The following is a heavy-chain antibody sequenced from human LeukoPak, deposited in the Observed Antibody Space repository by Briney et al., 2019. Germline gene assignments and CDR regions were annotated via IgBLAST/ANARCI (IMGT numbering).Heavy chain of an antibody. Sequence: ASVKVSCKASGYTFTSYYMHWVRQAPGQGLEWMGIINPNAGTTSYAQKFQGRVTVTRDTSASTVYMELSSLRSEDTAVYYCARDLSGGKLRYFDWLPPDYWGQGTLVTVSS. CDR1: GYTFTSYY. CDR2: INPNAGTT. J-gene: IGHJ4*02. D-gene: IGHD3-9*01. V-gene: IGHV1-46*01. CDR3: ARDLSGGKLRYFDWLPPDY.